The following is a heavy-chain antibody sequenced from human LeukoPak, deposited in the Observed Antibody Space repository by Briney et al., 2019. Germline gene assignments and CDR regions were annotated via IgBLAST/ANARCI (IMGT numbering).Heavy chain of an antibody. CDR1: GGTFSSYA. Sequence: SVKVSCKASGGTFSSYAISWVRQAPGQGLEWMGRIIPILGIANYAQKFQGRVTITADKSTSTAYMELSSLRSEDTAVYYCARTEGQWSYGDYWGQGTLVTVSS. D-gene: IGHD6-19*01. CDR2: IIPILGIA. V-gene: IGHV1-69*04. J-gene: IGHJ4*02. CDR3: ARTEGQWSYGDY.